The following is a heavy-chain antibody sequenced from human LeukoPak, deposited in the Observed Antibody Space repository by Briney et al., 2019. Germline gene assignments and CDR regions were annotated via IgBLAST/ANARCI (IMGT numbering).Heavy chain of an antibody. Sequence: PSETLSLTCAVYGGSFSGYYWSWIRQPPGKGLEWIGEINHSGSTNYNPSLKSRVTISVDTSKNQFSLKLSSVTAADTAVYYCARDRVGTSEDCSSTSCRYYYYYYYMDVWGKGTTVTISS. CDR3: ARDRVGTSEDCSSTSCRYYYYYYYMDV. J-gene: IGHJ6*03. CDR1: GGSFSGYY. D-gene: IGHD2-2*01. V-gene: IGHV4-34*01. CDR2: INHSGST.